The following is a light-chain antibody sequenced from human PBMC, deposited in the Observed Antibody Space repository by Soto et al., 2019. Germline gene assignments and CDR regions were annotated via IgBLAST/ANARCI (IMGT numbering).Light chain of an antibody. J-gene: IGKJ1*01. CDR3: QQYNTYSWT. CDR1: QSISTW. CDR2: AAS. V-gene: IGKV1-5*01. Sequence: DIHMTQSPATLSASLGDRVSITCRAGQSISTWLAWYQQKPGQAPKLLISAASNLESGVPSRFSGSGSGTEFTLTISGLQPDDFATYYCQQYNTYSWTFGQGTKVDIK.